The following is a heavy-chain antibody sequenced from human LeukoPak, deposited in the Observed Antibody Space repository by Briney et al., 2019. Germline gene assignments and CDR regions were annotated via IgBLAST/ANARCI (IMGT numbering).Heavy chain of an antibody. CDR3: ARGLRYSSGWLDY. J-gene: IGHJ4*02. V-gene: IGHV4-39*07. Sequence: PSETLSLTCSVSGGSISSSSHYWGWIRQPPGRGLEWIGNIYYSGSTYYNPSLKSRVIISVDTSKNQFSLKLSSVTAADTAVYYCARGLRYSSGWLDYWGQGTLVTVSS. CDR1: GGSISSSSHY. CDR2: IYYSGST. D-gene: IGHD6-19*01.